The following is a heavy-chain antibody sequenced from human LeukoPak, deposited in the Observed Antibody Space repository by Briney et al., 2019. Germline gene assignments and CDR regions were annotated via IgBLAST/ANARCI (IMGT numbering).Heavy chain of an antibody. CDR1: GFIFSSYD. D-gene: IGHD6-13*01. Sequence: PGGSLRLSCAASGFIFSSYDMHWVRQAPGKGLEWVAFIRYDGNNGNYVDSVKGRFTISRDNSKNTLYLQMNGLRAEDTAVYYCAKDQSSSWYSAADYWGQGTLVTVSS. CDR2: IRYDGNNG. CDR3: AKDQSSSWYSAADY. V-gene: IGHV3-30*02. J-gene: IGHJ4*02.